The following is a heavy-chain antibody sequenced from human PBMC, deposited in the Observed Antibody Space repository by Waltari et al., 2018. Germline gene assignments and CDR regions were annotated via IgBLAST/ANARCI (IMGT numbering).Heavy chain of an antibody. D-gene: IGHD3-16*01. CDR3: ARERGWGLHGYFDY. J-gene: IGHJ4*02. V-gene: IGHV1-69*10. CDR2: IIPILGIA. CDR1: GGTFSSYA. Sequence: QVQLVQSGAEVKKPGSSVKVSCKASGGTFSSYAISWVRQAPGQGLEWMGGIIPILGIANYAQKFQGRVTITADKSTSTAYMELSSLRSEDTAVYYWARERGWGLHGYFDYWGQGTLVTVSS.